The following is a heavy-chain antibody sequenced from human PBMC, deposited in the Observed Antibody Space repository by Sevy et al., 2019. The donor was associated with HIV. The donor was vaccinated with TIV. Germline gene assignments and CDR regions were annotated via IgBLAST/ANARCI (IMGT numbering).Heavy chain of an antibody. CDR2: MSYDGKNK. D-gene: IGHD2-2*01. V-gene: IGHV3-30*07. CDR1: DFTLSNYV. CDR3: ARAQSCEGVTSCYVYPFDL. J-gene: IGHJ4*02. Sequence: GGSLRLSCEASDFTLSNYVIHWVRQAPGKGLEWVAMMSYDGKNKYFANSVEGRFSISRDSSINTIYLHMSGLGSEDTAIYFCARAQSCEGVTSCYVYPFDLWGLGTQVTV.